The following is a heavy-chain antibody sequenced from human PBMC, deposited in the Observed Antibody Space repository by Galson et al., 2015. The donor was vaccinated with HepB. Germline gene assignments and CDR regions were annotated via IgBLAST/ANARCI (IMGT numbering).Heavy chain of an antibody. V-gene: IGHV3-30*18. CDR3: AKEEATRSSWYPRTPNYYYYGMDV. CDR1: GFTFSSYG. J-gene: IGHJ6*02. CDR2: ISYDGSNK. Sequence: SLRLSCAASGFTFSSYGMHWVRQAPGKGLEWVAVISYDGSNKYYADSVKGRFTVSRDNSKNTLYLQMNSLRAEDTAVYYCAKEEATRSSWYPRTPNYYYYGMDVWGQGTTVTVSS. D-gene: IGHD6-13*01.